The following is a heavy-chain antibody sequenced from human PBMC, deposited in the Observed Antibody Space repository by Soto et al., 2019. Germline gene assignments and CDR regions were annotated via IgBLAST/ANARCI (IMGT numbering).Heavy chain of an antibody. J-gene: IGHJ6*02. V-gene: IGHV4-34*01. CDR1: GGSFSGYY. CDR3: ARDRDPHYYYGMDV. CDR2: INHSRTT. Sequence: SEALSLTCAVYGGSFSGYYWNWIRQPPGKGLEWIGEINHSRTTNYNPSLKSRITISVDTSNNQFSLKLTSVTAADTAVYYCARDRDPHYYYGMDVWGQGTTVTVSS.